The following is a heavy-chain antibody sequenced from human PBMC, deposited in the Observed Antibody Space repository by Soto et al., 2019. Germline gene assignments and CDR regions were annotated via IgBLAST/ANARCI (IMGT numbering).Heavy chain of an antibody. CDR1: GYTFTSYE. CDR2: MNPNSGNT. Sequence: QVQLVQSGAEVKKPGASVKVSCKASGYTFTSYEINWVRQATGQGIEWMGWMNPNSGNTGYAQKFQGRVTMTRNTSISTAYMELSRLRSEDTAVYYCARGQSGYSSGWSPNDYWGQGTLVTVSS. V-gene: IGHV1-8*01. CDR3: ARGQSGYSSGWSPNDY. D-gene: IGHD6-19*01. J-gene: IGHJ4*02.